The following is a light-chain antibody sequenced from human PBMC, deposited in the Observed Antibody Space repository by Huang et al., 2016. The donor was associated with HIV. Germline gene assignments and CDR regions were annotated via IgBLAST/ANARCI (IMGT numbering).Light chain of an antibody. CDR3: MQGTHLFT. CDR1: QSLIHSNGNTY. V-gene: IGKV2-30*02. J-gene: IGKJ4*01. CDR2: QVS. Sequence: VVLTQSPLYLSVTLGQPASISCRSSQSLIHSNGNTYLKWFQQRQGQSPRRLISQVSRRDSGVPDRFSGSGSGTDFTLKISRVEAEDVGVYYCMQGTHLFTFGGGTRVDIK.